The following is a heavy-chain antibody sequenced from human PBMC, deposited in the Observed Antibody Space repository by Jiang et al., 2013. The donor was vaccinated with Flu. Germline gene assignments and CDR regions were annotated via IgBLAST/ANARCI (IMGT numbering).Heavy chain of an antibody. V-gene: IGHV5-51*01. Sequence: GAEVKKPGESLKISCKGSGYSFTSYWIGWVRQMPGKGLEWMGIIYPGDSDTRYSPSFQGQVTISADKSISTAYLQWSSLKASDTAMYYCARRRRGGRDYGSGSHDLDYWGQGTLVTVSS. CDR3: ARRRRGGRDYGSGSHDLDY. CDR2: IYPGDSDT. CDR1: GYSFTSYW. J-gene: IGHJ4*02. D-gene: IGHD3-10*01.